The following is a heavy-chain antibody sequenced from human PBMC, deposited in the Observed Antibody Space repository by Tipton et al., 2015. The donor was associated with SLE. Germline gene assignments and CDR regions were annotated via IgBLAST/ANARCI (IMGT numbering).Heavy chain of an antibody. CDR1: GYSINSGYH. CDR3: ARDAV. CDR2: ISHSGAT. Sequence: TLSLTCAVSGYSINSGYHWGWIRQPPGRGLEWLGSISHSGATFYNWSLNSRVTISVDTSKNQFSLKLSSVTAADTAVYYCARDAVWGQGTLVTVSS. V-gene: IGHV4-38-2*02. J-gene: IGHJ4*02.